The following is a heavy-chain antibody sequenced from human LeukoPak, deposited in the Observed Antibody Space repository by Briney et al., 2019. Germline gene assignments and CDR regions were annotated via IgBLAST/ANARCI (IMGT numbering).Heavy chain of an antibody. CDR1: GFTFSNAW. D-gene: IGHD2-2*01. V-gene: IGHV3-15*01. CDR2: IKSKTDGGTT. CDR3: TTEVGYCSSTSCHRGWFDY. J-gene: IGHJ4*02. Sequence: PGGSLRLSCAASGFTFSNAWMNWVRQAPGKGLEWVGRIKSKTDGGTTDYAAPVKGRFTISRDDSKNTLYLQMNSLKTEDTAVYYCTTEVGYCSSTSCHRGWFDYWGQGTLVSVSS.